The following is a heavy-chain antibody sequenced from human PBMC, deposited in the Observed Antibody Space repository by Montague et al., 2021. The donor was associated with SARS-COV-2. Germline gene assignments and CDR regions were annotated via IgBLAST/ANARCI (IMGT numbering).Heavy chain of an antibody. D-gene: IGHD6-19*01. J-gene: IGHJ6*02. CDR2: ISSSSNPI. CDR3: ARDRGGSVSSGPYYYGMDV. CDR1: GFTFSSYS. Sequence: SLSLSCAASGFTFSSYSMTWVRQAPGKGLEWVSYISSSSNPIYYADSVXGLFTISRDNAKNSLYLQVNSLRAEDTAVYYCARDRGGSVSSGPYYYGMDVWGQGTTVTVSS. V-gene: IGHV3-48*04.